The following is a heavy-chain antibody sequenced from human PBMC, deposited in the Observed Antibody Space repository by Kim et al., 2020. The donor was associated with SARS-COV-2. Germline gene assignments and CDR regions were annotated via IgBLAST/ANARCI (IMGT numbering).Heavy chain of an antibody. J-gene: IGHJ6*02. CDR2: ISPYNGNT. CDR1: GYTFTTDG. Sequence: ASVKVSCKTSGYTFTTDGISWVRQAPGQGLEWLGWISPYNGNTNDAQKVQGRITMTTDTSTSTASMELWSLTSDDTAVYYCTKGGGSGSHGLDVWGQGTTVSVS. D-gene: IGHD3-10*01. V-gene: IGHV1-18*04. CDR3: TKGGGSGSHGLDV.